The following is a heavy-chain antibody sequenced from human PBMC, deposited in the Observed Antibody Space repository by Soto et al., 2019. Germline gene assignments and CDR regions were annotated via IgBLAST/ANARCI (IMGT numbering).Heavy chain of an antibody. CDR3: ASLDDFTDY. Sequence: GGSLRLSCAASGFTFSSYSMNWVRQAPGKGLEWVSSISGSSSYIYYADSVKGRFTISRDNAKNSLYLQMNSLRAEDTAVYYCASLDDFTDYWGQGTLVTVSS. D-gene: IGHD3-3*01. J-gene: IGHJ4*02. CDR1: GFTFSSYS. CDR2: ISGSSSYI. V-gene: IGHV3-21*01.